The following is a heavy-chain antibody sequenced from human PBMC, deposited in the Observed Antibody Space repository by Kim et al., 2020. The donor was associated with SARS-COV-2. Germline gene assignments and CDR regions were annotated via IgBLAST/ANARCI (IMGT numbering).Heavy chain of an antibody. CDR2: ISSSGSTI. V-gene: IGHV3-48*03. Sequence: GGSLRLSCAASGFTFSSYEMNWVRQAPGKGLEWVSYISSSGSTIYYADSVKGRFTISRDNAKNSLYLQMNSLRAEDTAVYYCARMKVIAAAGTEGDYYYYYGMDVWGQGTTVTVSS. J-gene: IGHJ6*02. CDR1: GFTFSSYE. D-gene: IGHD6-13*01. CDR3: ARMKVIAAAGTEGDYYYYYGMDV.